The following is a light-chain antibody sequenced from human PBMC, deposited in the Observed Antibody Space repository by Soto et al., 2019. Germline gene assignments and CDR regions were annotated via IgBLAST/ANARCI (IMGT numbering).Light chain of an antibody. V-gene: IGLV2-14*01. Sequence: QSVLTQPASVSGSPGQSITISCTGTSSDVGGYNYVSWYQQHPGKAPILMIYEVSNRPSGVSNRFSGSKSGNTASLTISGLQAEDEAVYFCSSFASNREVVFGGGTKLTVL. CDR3: SSFASNREVV. CDR2: EVS. J-gene: IGLJ2*01. CDR1: SSDVGGYNY.